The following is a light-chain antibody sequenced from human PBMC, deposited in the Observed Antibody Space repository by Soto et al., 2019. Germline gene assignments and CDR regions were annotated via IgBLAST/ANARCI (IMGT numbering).Light chain of an antibody. V-gene: IGKV1-39*01. CDR2: AAT. J-gene: IGKJ1*01. Sequence: DIQMTQSPSSLSASVGDRVTITSRASQSISTHVNWYQQKPGKAPRLLIFAATRLQRGVPSRFTGSGSGTDFTLTINSLQPEDFASYYCQQSYTTLLWTFGQGTKVDIK. CDR1: QSISTH. CDR3: QQSYTTLLWT.